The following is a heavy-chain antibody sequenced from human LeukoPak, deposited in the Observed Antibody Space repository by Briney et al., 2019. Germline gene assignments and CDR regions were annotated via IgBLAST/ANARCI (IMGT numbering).Heavy chain of an antibody. CDR1: GYTFTSYG. Sequence: ASVKVSCKASGYTFTSYGISWVRQAPGQGLEWMGRINPNSGGTNYAQKFQGRVTMTRDTSISTAYMELSRLRSDDTAVYYCARGHSSGWYGGYFDYWGQGTLVTVSS. D-gene: IGHD6-19*01. CDR2: INPNSGGT. CDR3: ARGHSSGWYGGYFDY. V-gene: IGHV1-2*06. J-gene: IGHJ4*02.